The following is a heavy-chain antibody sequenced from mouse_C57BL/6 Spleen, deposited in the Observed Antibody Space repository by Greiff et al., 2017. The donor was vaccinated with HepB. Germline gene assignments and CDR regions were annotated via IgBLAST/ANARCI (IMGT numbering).Heavy chain of an antibody. J-gene: IGHJ3*01. CDR2: IDPENGDT. V-gene: IGHV14-4*01. Sequence: VQLKQSGAELVRPGASVKLSCTASGFNIKDDYMHWVKQRPEQGLEWIGWIDPENGDTEYASKFQGKATITADTSSNTAYLQLSSLTSEDTAVYYCTRYYGSSYRAWFAYWGQGTLVTVSA. D-gene: IGHD1-1*01. CDR1: GFNIKDDY. CDR3: TRYYGSSYRAWFAY.